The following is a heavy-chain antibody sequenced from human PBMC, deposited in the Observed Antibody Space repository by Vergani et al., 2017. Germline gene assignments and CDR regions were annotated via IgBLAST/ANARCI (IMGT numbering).Heavy chain of an antibody. CDR3: ARGMTTETTDLDGFDI. CDR1: SFSVSSHY. CDR2: INIGGRT. D-gene: IGHD4-17*01. Sequence: VQLVESGGGLVQPGGSLRLSCAASSFSVSSHYMTWVRQAPGKGLEWVSTINIGGRTSYADSVKGRLTLTRDDSKNTLHLQMSSLRPEDTAVYYCARGMTTETTDLDGFDIWGQGTMVSVSS. V-gene: IGHV3-66*02. J-gene: IGHJ3*02.